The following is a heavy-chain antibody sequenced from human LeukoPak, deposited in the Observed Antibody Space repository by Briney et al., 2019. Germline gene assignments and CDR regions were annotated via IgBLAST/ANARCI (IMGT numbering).Heavy chain of an antibody. J-gene: IGHJ4*02. CDR1: GFTFSSYA. V-gene: IGHV3-30*04. Sequence: GGSLRLSCAASGFTFSSYAMHWVRQAPGKGLEWVAVISYDGSNKYYADSVKGRFTISRDKSKNTLYLQMSSLRAEDTAVYYCARDYQAYFDYWGQGTLVTVSS. D-gene: IGHD3-16*02. CDR2: ISYDGSNK. CDR3: ARDYQAYFDY.